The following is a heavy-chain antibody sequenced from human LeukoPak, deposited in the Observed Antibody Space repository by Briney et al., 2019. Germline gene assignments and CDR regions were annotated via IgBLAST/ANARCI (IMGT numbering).Heavy chain of an antibody. V-gene: IGHV3-15*01. J-gene: IGHJ4*02. CDR1: GFTFSYAS. CDR2: IKSNTDGGTR. CDR3: VTDYYLVDDSSGYTLVALAY. Sequence: GGSLRLSCAASGFTFSYASMSWVRQAPGKGLEWVGRIKSNTDGGTRDYAAFEKGRFTISRDDSKNTLYLQMNSLKTEDTAVYYCVTDYYLVDDSSGYTLVALAYWGQGTLVTVSS. D-gene: IGHD3-22*01.